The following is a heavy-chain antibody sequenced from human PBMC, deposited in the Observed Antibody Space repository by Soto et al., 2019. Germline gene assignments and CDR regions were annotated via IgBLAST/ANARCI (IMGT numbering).Heavy chain of an antibody. D-gene: IGHD3-10*01. CDR1: GFTFSNAW. Sequence: GGSLRLSCAASGFTFSNAWMNWVRQAPGKGLEWVGRIKSKTDGGTTDYAAPVKGRFTISRDDSKNTLYLQMNSLKTEDTAVYYCTTGGNHYGSGSYSKWGQGTLVTVSS. CDR3: TTGGNHYGSGSYSK. V-gene: IGHV3-15*07. J-gene: IGHJ4*02. CDR2: IKSKTDGGTT.